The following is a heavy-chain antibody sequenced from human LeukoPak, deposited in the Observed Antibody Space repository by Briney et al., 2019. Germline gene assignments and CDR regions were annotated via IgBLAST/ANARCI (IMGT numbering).Heavy chain of an antibody. V-gene: IGHV4-34*01. D-gene: IGHD6-19*01. Sequence: PSETLSLTCAVYGGSFSGYYWSWIRQPPGKGLEWIGEINHSGSTNYNPSLRSRVTISVDTSKDQFSLKLSSVTAADTAVYYCARGRKFFSAVAGTLVDYCGHGTLVTVSS. CDR1: GGSFSGYY. CDR3: ARGRKFFSAVAGTLVDY. CDR2: INHSGST. J-gene: IGHJ4*01.